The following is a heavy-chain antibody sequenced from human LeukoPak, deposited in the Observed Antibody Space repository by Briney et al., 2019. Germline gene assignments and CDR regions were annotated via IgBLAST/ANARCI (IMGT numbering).Heavy chain of an antibody. CDR1: GFTFSSSW. J-gene: IGHJ4*02. V-gene: IGHV3-7*01. Sequence: PGGSLRLSCAAPGFTFSSSWMAWVRQAPGKGLEWVANIKYDRNEIYYVDSVKGRFTISRDNAKNSLHLEMNSLRADDTAVYYCAAMDHFDYWGQGTLVSVSS. D-gene: IGHD5-18*01. CDR2: IKYDRNEI. CDR3: AAMDHFDY.